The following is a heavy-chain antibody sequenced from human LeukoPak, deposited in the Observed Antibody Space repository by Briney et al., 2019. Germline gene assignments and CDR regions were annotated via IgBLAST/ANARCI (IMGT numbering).Heavy chain of an antibody. J-gene: IGHJ6*02. CDR3: ARALLYGGSPLGYYYYGMDV. D-gene: IGHD4-23*01. CDR2: IYSDGST. Sequence: GGSLRLSCAASGFTVSSNYMSWVRQAPGKGLEWVSVIYSDGSTYYADSVKGRFTISRDNSKNTLYLQVNSLRAEDTAVYYCARALLYGGSPLGYYYYGMDVWGQGTTVTVSS. V-gene: IGHV3-53*01. CDR1: GFTVSSNY.